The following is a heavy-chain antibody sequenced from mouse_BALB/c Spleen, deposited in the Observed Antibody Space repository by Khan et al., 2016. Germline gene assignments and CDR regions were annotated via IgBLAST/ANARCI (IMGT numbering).Heavy chain of an antibody. Sequence: QIQLVQSGPELKKPGETVKISCKASGYIFTNYGMNWVKQAPGKGLKWMGWINTHTGDPTYTDDFKGRFAFSLETSASTAYLQINNLKIEDMATYCYTPMGGFEWFDYWGQGTTLTVSS. V-gene: IGHV9-1*02. CDR2: INTHTGDP. CDR3: TPMGGFEWFDY. D-gene: IGHD1-1*02. CDR1: GYIFTNYG. J-gene: IGHJ2*01.